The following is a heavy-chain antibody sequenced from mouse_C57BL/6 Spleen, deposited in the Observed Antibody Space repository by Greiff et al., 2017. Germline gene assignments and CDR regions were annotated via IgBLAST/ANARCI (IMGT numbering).Heavy chain of an antibody. CDR2: SYPGSGST. V-gene: IGHV1-55*01. J-gene: IGHJ4*01. CDR1: GYTFTSYW. CDR3: ARSDYYAMDY. Sequence: QVQLQQSGAELVKPGASVQMSCKASGYTFTSYWITWVKQRPGQGLEWIGDSYPGSGSTNYTEKFKSKATLTVDTSSSTAYMQLSSLTSEDSAVYYCARSDYYAMDYWGQGTSVTVSS.